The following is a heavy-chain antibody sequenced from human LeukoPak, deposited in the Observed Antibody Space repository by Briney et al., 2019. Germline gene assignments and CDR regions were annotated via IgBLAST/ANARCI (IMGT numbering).Heavy chain of an antibody. V-gene: IGHV3-30-3*01. CDR1: GFTFSSYA. J-gene: IGHJ4*02. D-gene: IGHD3-9*01. Sequence: PGGSLRLSCAASGFTFSSYAMHWVRQAPGKGLEWVAVISYDGSNKYYADSVKGRFTISRDNSKNTLYLQMNSLRAEDTAVYYCVRDGGVGGLRYFDWLPYTNPFDYWGQGTLVTVSS. CDR3: VRDGGVGGLRYFDWLPYTNPFDY. CDR2: ISYDGSNK.